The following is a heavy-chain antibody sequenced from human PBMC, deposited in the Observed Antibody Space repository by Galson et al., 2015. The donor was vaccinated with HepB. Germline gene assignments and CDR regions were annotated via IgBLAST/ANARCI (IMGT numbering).Heavy chain of an antibody. Sequence: SLRLSCAASGFTFSSYAMHWVRQAPGKGLEYVSAISSNGGSTYYADSVKGRFTISRDNSKNTLYLQMSSLRAEDTAVYYCVKKVDTAFDYWGQGTLVTVSS. CDR3: VKKVDTAFDY. V-gene: IGHV3-64D*06. J-gene: IGHJ4*02. D-gene: IGHD5-18*01. CDR2: ISSNGGST. CDR1: GFTFSSYA.